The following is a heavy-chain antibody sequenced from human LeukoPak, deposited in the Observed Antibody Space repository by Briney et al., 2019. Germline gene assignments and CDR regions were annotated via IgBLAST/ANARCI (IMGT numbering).Heavy chain of an antibody. CDR2: IKEDGSAR. D-gene: IGHD1-26*01. Sequence: PGGSLRLFCAASGFTFSSYWLSWVRQAPGKGLEWVANIKEDGSARHYVDSVKGRFTISRDNAKKSLYLQMSSLRAEDTAVYYCAIAAGWEQAYWGQGTLVTVSS. CDR3: AIAAGWEQAY. J-gene: IGHJ4*02. CDR1: GFTFSSYW. V-gene: IGHV3-7*01.